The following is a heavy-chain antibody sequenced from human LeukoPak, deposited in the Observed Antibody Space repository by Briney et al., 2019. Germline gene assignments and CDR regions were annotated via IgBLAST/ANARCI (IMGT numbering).Heavy chain of an antibody. Sequence: GGSLRLSCAASGFTVSSNYMSWVRQAPGKGLEWVSVIYSGGSTYYADYVKRRFTISRDNSKNTLYRQMNSLKAEDTAVYYCARELVVLTVDAEEEYYYYYGMDVWGQGTTVTVSS. CDR1: GFTVSSNY. CDR2: IYSGGST. J-gene: IGHJ6*02. D-gene: IGHD2-8*01. CDR3: ARELVVLTVDAEEEYYYYYGMDV. V-gene: IGHV3-66*01.